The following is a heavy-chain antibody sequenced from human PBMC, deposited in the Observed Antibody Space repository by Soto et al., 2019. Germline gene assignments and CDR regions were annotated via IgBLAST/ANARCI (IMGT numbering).Heavy chain of an antibody. V-gene: IGHV4-59*01. Sequence: SETLSLTCTVSGGSISSYYWSWIRQPPGKGLEWIGYIYYSGSTNYNPSLKSRVTISVDTSKNQFSLKLSSVTAADTAVYYCARGLGLRVYYYGMDVLGQGTTVTVSS. CDR2: IYYSGST. D-gene: IGHD7-27*01. CDR1: GGSISSYY. J-gene: IGHJ6*02. CDR3: ARGLGLRVYYYGMDV.